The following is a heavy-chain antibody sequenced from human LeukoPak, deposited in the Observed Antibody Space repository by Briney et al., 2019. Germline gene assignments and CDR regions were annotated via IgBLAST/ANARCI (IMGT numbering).Heavy chain of an antibody. D-gene: IGHD3-10*01. CDR2: IYTSGST. J-gene: IGHJ5*02. Sequence: SETLSLTCTVSGGSISSYYWSWIRQPAGEGLEWIGRIYTSGSTNYNPSLKSRVTMSVDTSKNQFSLKLSSVTAADTAVYYCAGNPYYYGSGKRSEPINWFDPWGQGTLVTVSS. V-gene: IGHV4-4*07. CDR1: GGSISSYY. CDR3: AGNPYYYGSGKRSEPINWFDP.